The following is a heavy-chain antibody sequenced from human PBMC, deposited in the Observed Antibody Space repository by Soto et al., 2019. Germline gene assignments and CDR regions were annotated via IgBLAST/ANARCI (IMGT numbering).Heavy chain of an antibody. CDR3: VRSKGGYSYGTPFDY. Sequence: EVQLEESGGALVQPGRSLRLSCAASGFTFDDYAMYWVRQVLGKGLEWVSSISWNSGNIGYADSVKGRFTTSRDNAENYLYLQMNCLRPEDTALYYCVRSKGGYSYGTPFDYWGQGTPVTVSS. D-gene: IGHD5-18*01. CDR2: ISWNSGNI. V-gene: IGHV3-9*01. J-gene: IGHJ4*02. CDR1: GFTFDDYA.